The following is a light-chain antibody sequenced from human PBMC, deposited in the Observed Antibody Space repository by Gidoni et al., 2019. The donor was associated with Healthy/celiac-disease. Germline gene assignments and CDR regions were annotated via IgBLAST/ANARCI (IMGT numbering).Light chain of an antibody. CDR3: SSYTSSSTV. CDR1: SSDVGGYNY. CDR2: EVS. J-gene: IGLJ2*01. V-gene: IGLV2-14*01. Sequence: PASVSGSPGQSITISCTGTSSDVGGYNYVSWYQQHPCKAPKLMIYEVSNRPSGVPDRFSGSKSGNTASLTISGLQAEDEADYYCSSYTSSSTVFGGGTKLTVL.